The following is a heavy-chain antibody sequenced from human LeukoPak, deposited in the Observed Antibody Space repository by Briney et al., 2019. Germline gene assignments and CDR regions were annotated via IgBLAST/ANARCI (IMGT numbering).Heavy chain of an antibody. V-gene: IGHV3-7*03. J-gene: IGHJ6*02. CDR1: GFTFSSYW. CDR2: IKEDESDE. Sequence: GGSLRLSCEASGFTFSSYWMSWVRQAPGKGLEWVAHIKEDESDEYYVDSVRGRFTASRDNAKNSLYLQMSNLRAEDTAVYFCARGGGLDVWGQGATVTVSS. D-gene: IGHD3-16*01. CDR3: ARGGGLDV.